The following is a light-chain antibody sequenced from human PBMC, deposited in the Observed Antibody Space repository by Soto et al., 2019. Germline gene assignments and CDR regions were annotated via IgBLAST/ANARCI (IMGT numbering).Light chain of an antibody. V-gene: IGLV2-14*01. J-gene: IGLJ2*01. CDR3: SSSTSSSAVV. CDR1: SSDVGGYDY. Sequence: QSALTQPASVSGSPGQSITISCTGTSSDVGGYDYVSWFQQHPGKAPRLMIYEVSNRPSGVSNRFSGSKSGNTASLIISGLQAEDEADYYCSSSTSSSAVVFGGGTKLTVL. CDR2: EVS.